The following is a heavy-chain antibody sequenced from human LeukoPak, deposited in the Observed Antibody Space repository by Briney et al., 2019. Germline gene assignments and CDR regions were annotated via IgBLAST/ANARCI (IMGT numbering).Heavy chain of an antibody. CDR1: GYTFTSYG. CDR2: ISAYRGET. D-gene: IGHD3-3*01. V-gene: IGHV1-18*01. J-gene: IGHJ4*02. CDR3: VRESASYLDH. Sequence: ASVKVSCKASGYTFTSYGICWVRQAPGQGLEWMGWISAYRGETYYAQNFQGRLTMTTDTSTNTAYMELRTLRFDDTAVYYCVRESASYLDHRGLGTLVTVSS.